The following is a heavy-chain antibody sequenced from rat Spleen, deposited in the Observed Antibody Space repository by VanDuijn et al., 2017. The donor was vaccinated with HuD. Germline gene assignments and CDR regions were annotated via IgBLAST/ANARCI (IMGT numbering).Heavy chain of an antibody. V-gene: IGHV5-29*01. CDR3: ARRHYGYTDYFDY. CDR2: LTYDGSTT. J-gene: IGHJ2*01. CDR1: GFTFSNYG. D-gene: IGHD1-9*01. Sequence: EVQLVESGGGLVQPGRSLKLSCAASGFTFSNYGMAWVRQAPTKGLEWVATLTYDGSTTYYRDSVKGRFTISRDNAKSTLSLQMDSLRSEDTATYYCARRHYGYTDYFDYWGQGVMVTVSS.